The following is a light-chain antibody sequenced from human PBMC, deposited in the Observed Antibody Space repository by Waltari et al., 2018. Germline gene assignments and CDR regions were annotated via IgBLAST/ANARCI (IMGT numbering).Light chain of an antibody. Sequence: DIQLTQSPSSLSASVGDRVTLTCRASQYISNYLNWYQQRPGEAPKLLILAASTLQSGVPSRFRGRGSGTDFTLTIDSLQPEDFATYHCQQSYSSPHLTFGGGTKVEI. CDR3: QQSYSSPHLT. V-gene: IGKV1-39*01. J-gene: IGKJ4*01. CDR2: AAS. CDR1: QYISNY.